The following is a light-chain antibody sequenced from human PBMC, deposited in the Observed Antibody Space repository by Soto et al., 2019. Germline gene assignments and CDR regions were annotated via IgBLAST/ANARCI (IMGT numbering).Light chain of an antibody. V-gene: IGKV3-20*01. CDR3: QQYGSSLTWT. J-gene: IGKJ1*01. Sequence: TQSPGTLSLSPGERATLSCRTSHTVISIFLAWYHQTPGQAPRLLIYDASIRATDIPDRFSGSGSGTDFTLTISRLEPEDFAVYYCQQYGSSLTWTFGQGTKVDIK. CDR2: DAS. CDR1: HTVISIF.